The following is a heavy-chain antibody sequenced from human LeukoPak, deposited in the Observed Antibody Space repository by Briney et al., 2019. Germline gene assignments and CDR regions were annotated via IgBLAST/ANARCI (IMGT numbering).Heavy chain of an antibody. CDR1: GYTFTSYG. V-gene: IGHV1-69*13. J-gene: IGHJ4*02. D-gene: IGHD4-11*01. CDR3: ARDAMTTLGEGGMDY. CDR2: IIPIFGTA. Sequence: GASVKVSCKASGYTFTSYGISWVRQAPGQGLEWMGGIIPIFGTANYAQKFQGRVTITADESTSTAYMELSSLRSEDTAVYYCARDAMTTLGEGGMDYWGQGTLVTVSS.